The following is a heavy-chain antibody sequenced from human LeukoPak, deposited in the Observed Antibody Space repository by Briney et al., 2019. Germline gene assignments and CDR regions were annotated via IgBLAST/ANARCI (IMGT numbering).Heavy chain of an antibody. Sequence: GGSLRLSCAASGFTFDDYAMHWVRQAPGKGLEWVSGISWNSGSIGYADSVKGRFTISRDNAKNSLYLQMNSLRAEDTALYYCAKDIGSGRSGLGYYGTDVWGQGTTVTVSS. CDR2: ISWNSGSI. D-gene: IGHD1-14*01. CDR3: AKDIGSGRSGLGYYGTDV. CDR1: GFTFDDYA. V-gene: IGHV3-9*01. J-gene: IGHJ6*02.